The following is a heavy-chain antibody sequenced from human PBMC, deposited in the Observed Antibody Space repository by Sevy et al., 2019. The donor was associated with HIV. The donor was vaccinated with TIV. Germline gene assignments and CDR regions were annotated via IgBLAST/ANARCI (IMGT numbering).Heavy chain of an antibody. CDR2: IYYSGST. Sequence: SWVRQHPGKGLEWIGYIYYSGSTNYNPSLKSRVTISVVTSKNQFSLKLSSVTAADTAVYYCAKEGVSGYAAWSQGTLVTVSS. CDR3: AKEGVSGYAA. J-gene: IGHJ4*02. V-gene: IGHV4-31*02. D-gene: IGHD6-25*01.